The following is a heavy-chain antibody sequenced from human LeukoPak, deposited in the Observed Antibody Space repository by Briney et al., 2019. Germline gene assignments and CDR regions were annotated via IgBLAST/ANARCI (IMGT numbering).Heavy chain of an antibody. Sequence: SETLSLTCTVSGDSINSLDLWSWVRQPPGKGLEWIGEMYLSGTTHSNPSVKSRVTISIDKSKNQFFLNLSSVTAADMAVYYCAGLVGRYSSGLYYYYFDYWGQGTLVTVSS. CDR1: GDSINSLDL. CDR3: AGLVGRYSSGLYYYYFDY. D-gene: IGHD3-22*01. CDR2: MYLSGTT. V-gene: IGHV4-4*02. J-gene: IGHJ4*02.